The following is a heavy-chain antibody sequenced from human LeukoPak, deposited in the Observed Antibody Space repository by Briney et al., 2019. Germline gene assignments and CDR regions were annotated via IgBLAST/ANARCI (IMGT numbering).Heavy chain of an antibody. CDR1: GFPFSSYG. V-gene: IGHV3-33*01. D-gene: IGHD2-15*01. J-gene: IGHJ3*02. Sequence: GRSLRLSCAASGFPFSSYGMHWVRQAPGKGLEWVALIWYDGSNLYYADSVKGRFTISKDSSKNTLYLQMNSLRAEDTALYYCAREMYCSDGSCYGDAFDIWGQGTMVTVSS. CDR2: IWYDGSNL. CDR3: AREMYCSDGSCYGDAFDI.